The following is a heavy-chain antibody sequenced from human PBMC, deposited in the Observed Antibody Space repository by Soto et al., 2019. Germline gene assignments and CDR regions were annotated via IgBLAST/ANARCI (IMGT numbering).Heavy chain of an antibody. CDR3: ARDYMVRGVMRVFDP. Sequence: QVQLQESGPGLVKPSGTLSLTCAGSGGSLSSSNWWSWVRQPPGKGLEWIGEIYHSGSSNYNPSLKSRVTITVDKSQDPLSLKLSSVTAADTAGYYCARDYMVRGVMRVFDPWGQGTLVTVSS. V-gene: IGHV4-4*02. J-gene: IGHJ5*02. CDR1: GGSLSSSNW. CDR2: IYHSGSS. D-gene: IGHD3-10*01.